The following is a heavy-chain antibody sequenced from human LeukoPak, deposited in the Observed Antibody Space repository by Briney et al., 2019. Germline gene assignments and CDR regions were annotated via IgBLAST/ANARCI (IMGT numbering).Heavy chain of an antibody. Sequence: GGSLRLSCAASGFTFSTYAMNWVRQAPGKRLEWVSSITGSGRDTYYAGSVKGRITISRDNSMNTLYLQMHSLRAEDSGIYYCVKDVLFAVGDAVDIWGQGTMVAVS. CDR3: VKDVLFAVGDAVDI. CDR2: ITGSGRDT. CDR1: GFTFSTYA. J-gene: IGHJ3*02. V-gene: IGHV3-23*01. D-gene: IGHD3-10*02.